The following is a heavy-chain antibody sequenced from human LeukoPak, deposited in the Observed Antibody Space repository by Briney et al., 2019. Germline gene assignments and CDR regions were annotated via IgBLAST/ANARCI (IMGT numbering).Heavy chain of an antibody. V-gene: IGHV3-7*04. J-gene: IGHJ4*02. Sequence: GGSLRLSCAASGFTFSNYWMSWVRQAPGKGLEWVANIKEDGSETYYVDFAKGRFTISRDNAKNSLYLQMNSLRVEDTAVYYCARVFRPFRIQPMEDWGQGTLVTVSS. CDR1: GFTFSNYW. D-gene: IGHD5-18*01. CDR3: ARVFRPFRIQPMED. CDR2: IKEDGSET.